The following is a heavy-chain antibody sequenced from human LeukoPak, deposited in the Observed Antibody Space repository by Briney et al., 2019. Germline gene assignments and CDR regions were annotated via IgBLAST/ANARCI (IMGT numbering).Heavy chain of an antibody. CDR2: IYWNDDK. Sequence: SGPTLVKPTQTLTLTCAFSGFSLSTCGVGVGWIRQPPGKALEWLALIYWNDDKRYSPSLKSRLTITKDTSKNQVVLTMTNMDPVDTATYYCAHSKWNYAPVDYWGQGTLVTVSS. D-gene: IGHD1-7*01. CDR3: AHSKWNYAPVDY. V-gene: IGHV2-5*01. J-gene: IGHJ4*02. CDR1: GFSLSTCGVG.